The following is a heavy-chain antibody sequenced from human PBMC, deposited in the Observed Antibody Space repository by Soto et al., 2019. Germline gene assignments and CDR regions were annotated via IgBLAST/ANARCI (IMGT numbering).Heavy chain of an antibody. Sequence: QVQLQESGPGLVKPSETLSLTCTVSGGSISSYYWSWIRQPPGKGLEWIGYIYYSGSTNYNPSLKSRVTISVDTSKNQFSLKLSSVAAADTAVYYCARDPGIAVAGTDYYYGMDVWGQGTTGTVSS. CDR1: GGSISSYY. J-gene: IGHJ6*02. D-gene: IGHD6-19*01. CDR3: ARDPGIAVAGTDYYYGMDV. CDR2: IYYSGST. V-gene: IGHV4-59*01.